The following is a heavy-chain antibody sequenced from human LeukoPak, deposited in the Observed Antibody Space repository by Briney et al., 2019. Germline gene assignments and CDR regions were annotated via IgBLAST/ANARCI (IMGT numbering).Heavy chain of an antibody. Sequence: SETLSLTCAVYGGSFSGYYWIWIRQPPGKGLEWIGEINHSGSTNYNPSLKSRVTISVDTSKKQFFLKLSSVTAADTAVFYCCGYCSSTSCLRAGYYCYYMDVRGKGTTVTVSS. D-gene: IGHD2-2*03. CDR3: CGYCSSTSCLRAGYYCYYMDV. CDR2: INHSGST. V-gene: IGHV4-34*01. CDR1: GGSFSGYY. J-gene: IGHJ6*03.